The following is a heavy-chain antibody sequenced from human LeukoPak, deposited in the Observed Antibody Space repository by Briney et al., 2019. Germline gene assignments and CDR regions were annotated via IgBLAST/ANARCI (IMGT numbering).Heavy chain of an antibody. Sequence: PGGSLRLSCAGSGFTFSSYEMNWVRQAPGKGLEWVSSISSSSNYIDYADSVKGRFTISRDNARNSLYLQMNSLRAEDTAVYYCARETELGYWGQGTLVSVSS. CDR3: ARETELGY. CDR1: GFTFSSYE. D-gene: IGHD6-6*01. J-gene: IGHJ4*02. CDR2: ISSSSNYI. V-gene: IGHV3-21*01.